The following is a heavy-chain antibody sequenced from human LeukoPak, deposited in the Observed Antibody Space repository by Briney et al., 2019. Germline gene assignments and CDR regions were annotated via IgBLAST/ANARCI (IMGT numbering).Heavy chain of an antibody. CDR2: INPNGGGT. CDR1: GYTFTGYS. D-gene: IGHD6-6*01. V-gene: IGHV1-2*02. CDR3: AREKELVH. J-gene: IGHJ4*02. Sequence: ASVKVSCKASGYTFTGYSMHWVRQAPGQGLEWMGWINPNGGGTNYAQKFQGRVTMTRDTSINTAYMELSSLRSDDTAVYYCAREKELVHWGQGTLVTVSS.